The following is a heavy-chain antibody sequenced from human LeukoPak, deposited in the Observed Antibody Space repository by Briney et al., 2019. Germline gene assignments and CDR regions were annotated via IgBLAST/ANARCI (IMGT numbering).Heavy chain of an antibody. CDR1: GFIFTNAW. J-gene: IGHJ4*02. V-gene: IGHV3-15*01. Sequence: GGSLRLSCAASGFIFTNAWMTWVRQAPGKGLEWVGRIKTKSDGGTTDYAAPVKGRFTISRDDSKKMIYLHMNSLKTEDTAVYFCTTESRFRLILDYWGLGTLATVSS. CDR2: IKTKSDGGTT. D-gene: IGHD2-21*01. CDR3: TTESRFRLILDY.